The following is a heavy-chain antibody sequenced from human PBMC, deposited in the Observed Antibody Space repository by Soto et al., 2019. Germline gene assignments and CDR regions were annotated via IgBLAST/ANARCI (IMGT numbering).Heavy chain of an antibody. V-gene: IGHV4-30-4*01. CDR1: GGSISSGDYY. CDR2: IYYSGST. Sequence: SETLSLTCTVSGGSISSGDYYWSWIRQPPGKGLEWIGYIYYSGSTYYNPSLKSRVTISVDTSKDQFSLKLSSVTAADTAVYYCAEVRGDGRHYWGQGTLVTVSS. CDR3: AEVRGDGRHY. D-gene: IGHD3-10*01. J-gene: IGHJ4*02.